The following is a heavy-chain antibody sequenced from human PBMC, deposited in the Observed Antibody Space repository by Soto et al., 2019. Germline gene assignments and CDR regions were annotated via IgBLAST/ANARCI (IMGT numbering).Heavy chain of an antibody. CDR2: INTNTGNP. V-gene: IGHV7-4-1*01. D-gene: IGHD3-3*01. Sequence: GASVKVSCKASGYTFTSYAMNWVRQAPGQGLEWMGWINTNTGNPTYAQGFTGRFVFSLDTSVSTAYLQICSLKAEDTAVYYCARANSYYDFWSGPHPSYYYYYMDVWGKGTTVTVSS. CDR1: GYTFTSYA. J-gene: IGHJ6*03. CDR3: ARANSYYDFWSGPHPSYYYYYMDV.